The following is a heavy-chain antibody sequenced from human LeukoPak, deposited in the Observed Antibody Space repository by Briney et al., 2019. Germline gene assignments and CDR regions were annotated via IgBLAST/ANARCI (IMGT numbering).Heavy chain of an antibody. CDR2: IYYSGST. V-gene: IGHV4-59*01. CDR3: ARDLGSGYDSSGQGGI. Sequence: SETLSLTCSVSAGSMSGYYWSWIRQPPGKGLEWIGYIYYSGSTNYNPSLKSRVTISVDTSKNQFSLRLSSVTAADTALYYCARDLGSGYDSSGQGGIWGQGTMVTVSS. J-gene: IGHJ3*02. D-gene: IGHD3-22*01. CDR1: AGSMSGYY.